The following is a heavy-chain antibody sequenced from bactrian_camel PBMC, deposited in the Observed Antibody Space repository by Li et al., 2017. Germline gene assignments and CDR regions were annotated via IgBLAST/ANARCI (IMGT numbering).Heavy chain of an antibody. CDR2: ITDDGTRT. D-gene: IGHD6*01. V-gene: IGHV3S1*01. Sequence: HVQLVESGGGSVQVGGSLRLSCAATGVTYRTYFTAWFRQFPGKEREGVAAITDDGTRTVYADSVKGRFTISQDYAKNTMYLQMNNLKTEDTAVYYCAPAGRSYVDINCRARLGQGTQVTVS. CDR1: GVTYRTYF. J-gene: IGHJ4*01.